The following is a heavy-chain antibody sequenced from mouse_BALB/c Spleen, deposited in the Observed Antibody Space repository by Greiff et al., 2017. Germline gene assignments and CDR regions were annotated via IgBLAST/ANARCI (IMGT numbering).Heavy chain of an antibody. J-gene: IGHJ3*01. V-gene: IGHV5-15*02. CDR2: LSNLAYSI. Sequence: EVQRVESGGGLVQPGGSRKLSCAASGFTFSDYGMAWVRQAPGKGPEWVAFLSNLAYSIYYADTVTGRFTISRENAKNTLYLEMSSLRSEDTAMYYCAREGDSSGYPAWFAYWGQGTLVTVSA. CDR3: AREGDSSGYPAWFAY. D-gene: IGHD3-2*01. CDR1: GFTFSDYG.